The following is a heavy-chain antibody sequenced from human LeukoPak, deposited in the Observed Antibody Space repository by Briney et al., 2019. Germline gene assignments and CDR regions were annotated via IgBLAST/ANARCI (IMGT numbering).Heavy chain of an antibody. CDR1: GFTFTSHP. D-gene: IGHD5-18*01. CDR3: AKDDGYRYDNGGWFDY. Sequence: PGGSLRLSCAASGFTFTSHPMNWVRQAPGKGLEWVSAISVNGDTTYYADSVKGRFTISRDNSKNTVFLQMNSLRVDDTAVYYCAKDDGYRYDNGGWFDYWGQGTLVTVPS. CDR2: ISVNGDTT. J-gene: IGHJ4*02. V-gene: IGHV3-23*01.